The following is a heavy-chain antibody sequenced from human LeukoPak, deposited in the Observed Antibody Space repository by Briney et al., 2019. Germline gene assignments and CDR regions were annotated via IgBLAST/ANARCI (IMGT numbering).Heavy chain of an antibody. J-gene: IGHJ4*02. V-gene: IGHV1-18*04. CDR3: ARQGYSGHSQGAADY. Sequence: GASVKVSCKASGYTFTSYYMHWVRQAPGQGLEWMGWISVYNGNTNYAQKFQGRVTMTTDTSTSTAHMELRSLRSDDTAVYYCARQGYSGHSQGAADYWGQGTLVTVSS. CDR2: ISVYNGNT. CDR1: GYTFTSYY. D-gene: IGHD4-23*01.